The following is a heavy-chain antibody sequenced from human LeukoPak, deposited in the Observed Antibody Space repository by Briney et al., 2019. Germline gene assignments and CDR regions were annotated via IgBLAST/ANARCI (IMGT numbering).Heavy chain of an antibody. CDR1: GYTFTGYY. Sequence: ASVKVSSKASGYTFTGYYMHWVRQAPGQGLEWMGWINPNSGGTNYAQKFQGRVTMTRDTSISTAYMGLSRLRSDDTAVYYCAREEDYYDSSGYYDFDYWGQGTLVTVSS. J-gene: IGHJ4*02. CDR2: INPNSGGT. D-gene: IGHD3-22*01. CDR3: AREEDYYDSSGYYDFDY. V-gene: IGHV1-2*02.